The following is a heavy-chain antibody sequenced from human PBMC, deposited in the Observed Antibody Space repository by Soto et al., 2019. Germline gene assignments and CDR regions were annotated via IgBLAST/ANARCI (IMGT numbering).Heavy chain of an antibody. CDR1: GFTFDDYG. V-gene: IGHV3-20*04. CDR2: VNWNGGST. J-gene: IGHJ4*02. Sequence: EVQLVESGGGVLRPGGSLRLACAASGFTFDDYGMSWARQAPGKVLEWVSGVNWNGGSTGYADSVKGRFTISRDNAKNSLYLQMNSLRAEDTAFYYCVRGASLNFDYWGQGTLVTVSS. D-gene: IGHD1-26*01. CDR3: VRGASLNFDY.